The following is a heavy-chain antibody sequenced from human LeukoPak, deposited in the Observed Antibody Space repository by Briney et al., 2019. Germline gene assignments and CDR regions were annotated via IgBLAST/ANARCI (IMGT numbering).Heavy chain of an antibody. CDR2: IYYSGST. V-gene: IGHV4-59*01. CDR1: GGSISSYY. J-gene: IGHJ4*02. CDR3: ARDPHLDY. Sequence: SETLSLTCTVSGGSISSYYWSWIRQPPGKGLEWIGYIYYSGSTNYNPSLKSRVTISVDTSNNQFSLKLSSVTAADTAVYYCARDPHLDYWGQGTLVTVSS.